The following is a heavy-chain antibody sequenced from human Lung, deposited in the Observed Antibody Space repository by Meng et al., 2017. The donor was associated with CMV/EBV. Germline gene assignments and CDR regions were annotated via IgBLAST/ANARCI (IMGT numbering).Heavy chain of an antibody. D-gene: IGHD4-11*01. CDR3: ARNFYSVVYMTTVNSFDY. V-gene: IGHV4-61*01. CDR1: GASVSSGSHY. CDR2: IFYSGST. J-gene: IGHJ4*02. Sequence: SXTLSLXCSVSGASVSSGSHYWSWIRQPPGKGPEYIGYIFYSGSTRYNSSLKSRVTMSVNTSKNQFSLKLTSVTAADTAVYYCARNFYSVVYMTTVNSFDYWXQGEXVNGAS.